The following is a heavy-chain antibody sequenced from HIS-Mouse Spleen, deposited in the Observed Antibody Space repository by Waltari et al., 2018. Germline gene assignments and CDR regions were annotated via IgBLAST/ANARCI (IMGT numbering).Heavy chain of an antibody. CDR2: ISYDGSNK. CDR3: AKVGRGLEGAWYFDL. J-gene: IGHJ2*01. CDR1: GFPLRSYG. D-gene: IGHD3-10*01. Sequence: QVQLVESGGGVVQPGRSLRLSCAAAGFPLRSYGMPWVRQGPGKGLEWVAVISYDGSNKYYADSVKGRFTISRDNSKNTLYLQMNSLRAEDTAVYYCAKVGRGLEGAWYFDLWGRGTLVTVSS. V-gene: IGHV3-30*18.